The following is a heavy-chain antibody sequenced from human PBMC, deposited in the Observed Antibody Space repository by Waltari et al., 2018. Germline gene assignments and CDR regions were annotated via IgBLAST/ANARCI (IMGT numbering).Heavy chain of an antibody. Sequence: QVQLVEYGGGVVKPGRSLRLSCGASGFTFSTYTMHWVRQAPGKGLEWVAVTSHDESHKYYADSVKGRFTISKDNSKNTLYLQMNSLSTEDTAMYYCARDDRDGLPDYFDFWGQGTLVTVSS. V-gene: IGHV3-30*01. CDR2: TSHDESHK. CDR1: GFTFSTYT. CDR3: ARDDRDGLPDYFDF. D-gene: IGHD2-8*01. J-gene: IGHJ4*02.